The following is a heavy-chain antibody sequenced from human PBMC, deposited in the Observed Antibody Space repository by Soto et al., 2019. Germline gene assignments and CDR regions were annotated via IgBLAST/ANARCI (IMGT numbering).Heavy chain of an antibody. CDR2: IYYSGST. Sequence: PSETLSLTCTVSGGSVSSGSYYWSRIRQPPGKGLEWIGYIYYSGSTNYNPSLKSRVTISVDTSKNQFSLKLSSVTAADTAVYYCARGRIAARPAGGVYYYGMDVWSQGTTVTVSS. V-gene: IGHV4-61*01. CDR3: ARGRIAARPAGGVYYYGMDV. CDR1: GGSVSSGSYY. D-gene: IGHD6-6*01. J-gene: IGHJ6*02.